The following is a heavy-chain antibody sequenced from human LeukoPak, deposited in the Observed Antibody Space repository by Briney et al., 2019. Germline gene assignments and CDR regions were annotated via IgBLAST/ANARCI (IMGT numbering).Heavy chain of an antibody. CDR2: INHSGST. CDR1: GGSFSGYY. Sequence: SETLSLTCAVYGGSFSGYYWSWIRQPPGKGLEWIGEINHSGSTNYNPSLKSRVTISVDTSKNQFSLKLSSVTAADTAVYYCASKGLWFGESDHDAFDIWGQGTMVTVSS. D-gene: IGHD3-10*01. CDR3: ASKGLWFGESDHDAFDI. J-gene: IGHJ3*02. V-gene: IGHV4-34*01.